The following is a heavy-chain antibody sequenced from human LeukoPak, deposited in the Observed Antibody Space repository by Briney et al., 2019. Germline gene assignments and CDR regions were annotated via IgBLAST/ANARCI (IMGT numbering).Heavy chain of an antibody. V-gene: IGHV3-49*03. CDR3: TRRYSSGWSGYYYYYYGMDV. D-gene: IGHD6-19*01. CDR2: IRSKAYGGTT. J-gene: IGHJ6*02. CDR1: GFTFGDYA. Sequence: SGGSLRLSCTASGFTFGDYAMSWFRQAPGKGLEWVGLIRSKAYGGTTEYAASVKGRFTISRDDSKSIAYLQMNSLKTEDTAVYYCTRRYSSGWSGYYYYYYGMDVWGQGTTVTVSS.